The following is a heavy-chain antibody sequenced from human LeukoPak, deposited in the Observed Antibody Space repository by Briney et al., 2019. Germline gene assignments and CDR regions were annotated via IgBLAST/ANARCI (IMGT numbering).Heavy chain of an antibody. J-gene: IGHJ6*04. V-gene: IGHV3-74*01. CDR3: AREEPRSYYYYGMDV. D-gene: IGHD1-14*01. CDR2: INSDGSST. CDR1: GFTFSSYW. Sequence: GGSLRLSCAASGFTFSSYWMHWVRQAPGKGLVWVSRINSDGSSTSYADSVKGRFTISRDNAKNTLYLQMNSLRAEDTAVYYCAREEPRSYYYYGMDVWGKGTTVTVSS.